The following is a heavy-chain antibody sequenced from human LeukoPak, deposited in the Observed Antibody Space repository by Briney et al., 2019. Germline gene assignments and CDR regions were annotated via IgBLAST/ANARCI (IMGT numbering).Heavy chain of an antibody. V-gene: IGHV4-30-2*01. CDR3: ARGRYGDYAY. D-gene: IGHD4-17*01. CDR2: IYHSGST. CDR1: GGSISSGGYS. J-gene: IGHJ4*02. Sequence: PSETLSLTCAVSGGSISSGGYSWSWIRQPPGKGLEWIGYIYHSGSTYYNPSLKSRVTISVDRSKNQFSLKLSSVTAADTAVYYCARGRYGDYAYWGQGTLVTVPS.